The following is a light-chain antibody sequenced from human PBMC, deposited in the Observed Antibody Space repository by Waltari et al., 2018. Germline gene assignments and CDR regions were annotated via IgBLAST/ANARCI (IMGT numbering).Light chain of an antibody. CDR3: QQYYSIGGT. J-gene: IGKJ1*01. V-gene: IGKV4-1*01. Sequence: DIVMTQSPDSLAVSLGERATINCKSSQNILYSSNNKYYLAWYQQKSGQPPKLLIYWASNRASGVPDRSSGSGSGTDFTLTISNLQAEDVAVYYCQQYYSIGGTFGQGTRVDIK. CDR1: QNILYSSNNKYY. CDR2: WAS.